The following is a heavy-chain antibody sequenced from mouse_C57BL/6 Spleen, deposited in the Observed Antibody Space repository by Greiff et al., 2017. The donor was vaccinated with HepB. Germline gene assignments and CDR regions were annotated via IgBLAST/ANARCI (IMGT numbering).Heavy chain of an antibody. V-gene: IGHV1-55*01. J-gene: IGHJ1*03. CDR2: IYPGSGST. Sequence: QVQLKQSGAELVKPGASVKMSCKASGYTFTSYWITWVKQRPGQGLEWIGDIYPGSGSTNYNEKFKSKATLTVDTSSSTAYMQLSSLTSEDSAVYYCAPYYYGPYWYFDVWGTGTTVTVSS. CDR3: APYYYGPYWYFDV. D-gene: IGHD1-1*01. CDR1: GYTFTSYW.